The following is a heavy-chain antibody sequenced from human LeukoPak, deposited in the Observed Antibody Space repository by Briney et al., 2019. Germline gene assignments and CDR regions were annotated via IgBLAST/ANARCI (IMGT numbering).Heavy chain of an antibody. CDR1: GYSFTSYW. CDR3: ARSPWDTAMVTYYYYGMDV. D-gene: IGHD5-18*01. V-gene: IGHV5-10-1*01. CDR2: IDPSDSYA. J-gene: IGHJ6*02. Sequence: GESLKISCKGSGYSFTSYWISWVRQMPGKGLEWMGRIDPSDSYANCSPSFQGHVTISADKSISTAYLQWSSLKASDTAMYYCARSPWDTAMVTYYYYGMDVWGQGTTVTVSS.